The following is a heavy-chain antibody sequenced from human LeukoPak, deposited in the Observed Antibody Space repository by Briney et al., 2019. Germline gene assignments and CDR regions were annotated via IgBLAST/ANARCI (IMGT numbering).Heavy chain of an antibody. V-gene: IGHV4-39*07. CDR2: IYYSGST. J-gene: IGHJ4*02. Sequence: PSETLSLTCTVSSASIRSSNYYWGWIRQPPGKGLEWIGSIYYSGSTYYNPSLKSRVTISVDTSKNQFSLKLSSVTAADTAVYYCASGDGGERAAAEIDYWGQGTLVTVSS. D-gene: IGHD6-13*01. CDR3: ASGDGGERAAAEIDY. CDR1: SASIRSSNYY.